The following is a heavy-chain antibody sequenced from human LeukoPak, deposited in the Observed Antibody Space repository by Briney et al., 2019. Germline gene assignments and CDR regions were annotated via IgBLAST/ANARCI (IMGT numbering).Heavy chain of an antibody. CDR1: GFTFGDYA. D-gene: IGHD6-19*01. V-gene: IGHV3-49*04. CDR3: TSDSSGSI. J-gene: IGHJ4*02. CDR2: IRSKAYGGTT. Sequence: GGSLRLSCTASGFTFGDYAMSWVRRAPGKGLEWVGFIRSKAYGGTTEYAASVKGRFTISRDDSKSIAYLQMNSLKTEDTAVYYCTSDSSGSIWGQGTLVTVSS.